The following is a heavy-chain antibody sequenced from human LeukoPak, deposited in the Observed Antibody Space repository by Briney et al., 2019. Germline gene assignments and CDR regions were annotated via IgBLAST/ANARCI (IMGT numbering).Heavy chain of an antibody. CDR3: SRGLRGRSGYYFDS. V-gene: IGHV4-30-4*01. CDR2: IYYSGST. J-gene: IGHJ4*02. CDR1: GGPISSGDYY. Sequence: PAETLSLTCTVSGGPISSGDYYWNWIPQPPGEGLEWIGYIYYSGSTYYNPSLNSRVTISLDASTSQLSLRLSSVTAADTAVYYCSRGLRGRSGYYFDSWGQGTLVTVSS.